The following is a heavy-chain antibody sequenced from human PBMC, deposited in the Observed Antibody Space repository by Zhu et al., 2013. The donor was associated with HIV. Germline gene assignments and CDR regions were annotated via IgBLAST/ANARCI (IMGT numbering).Heavy chain of an antibody. CDR2: MNPNSGNT. CDR3: ACDLWDKALDI. D-gene: IGHD3-16*01. CDR1: GYTFTSYD. V-gene: IGHV1-8*01. Sequence: QVQLVQSGAEVKKPGASVKVSCKASGYTFTSYDINWVRQATGQGLEWMGWMNPNSGNTGYAQKFQGRVTMTRNTSITTAYMELSSLRSDDTAMYFCACDLWDKALDIWGPGTMVTVSS. J-gene: IGHJ3*02.